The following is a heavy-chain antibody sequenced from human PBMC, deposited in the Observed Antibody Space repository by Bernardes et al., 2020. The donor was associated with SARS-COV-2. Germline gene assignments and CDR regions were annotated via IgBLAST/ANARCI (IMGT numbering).Heavy chain of an antibody. D-gene: IGHD4-17*01. V-gene: IGHV4-61*01. CDR2: SYYSGST. CDR3: ARWTTVTTESIDY. CDR1: GGSVSSGSYY. Sequence: ETLSLTCTVSGGSVSSGSYYWSWIRQPPGKGLEWIGYSYYSGSTNYNPSLKSRVTISVDTSKNQFSLKLSSVTAADTAVYNCARWTTVTTESIDYWGQGTLVTVSS. J-gene: IGHJ4*02.